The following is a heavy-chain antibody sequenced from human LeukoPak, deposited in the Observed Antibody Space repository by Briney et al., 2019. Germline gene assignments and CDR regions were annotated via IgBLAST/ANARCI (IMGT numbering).Heavy chain of an antibody. J-gene: IGHJ4*02. CDR1: GFTLRSYT. CDR3: ASLDIFGKNYFDY. V-gene: IGHV3-21*01. CDR2: IGISSNKI. Sequence: GGSLRLSCAASGFTLRSYTMNWVRQAPGKGLERVSSIGISSNKIYYADSVKGRFIISRDNAKNSVYLQMNSLRAEDTAVYYCASLDIFGKNYFDYWGLGTLVAASS. D-gene: IGHD3-3*02.